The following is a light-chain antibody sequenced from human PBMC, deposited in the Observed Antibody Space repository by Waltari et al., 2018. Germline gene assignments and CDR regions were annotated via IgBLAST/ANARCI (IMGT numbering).Light chain of an antibody. V-gene: IGKV1-27*01. CDR1: QDIYNY. Sequence: DIQMTQSPSSLSASVGDRVTITCRASQDIYNYVAWYQEKPGKVPKLLTYGASSLQSGVPSRFRGGGSGAVFTLSINSLQPEDVATYYCQNYHSVPLTFGGGTRVDIK. CDR2: GAS. CDR3: QNYHSVPLT. J-gene: IGKJ4*01.